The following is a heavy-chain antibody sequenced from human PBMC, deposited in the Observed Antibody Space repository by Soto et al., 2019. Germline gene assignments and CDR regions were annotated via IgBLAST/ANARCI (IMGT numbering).Heavy chain of an antibody. V-gene: IGHV5-51*01. CDR3: ARHRPDYGDYEIHDHFDY. CDR2: IYPGDSDT. D-gene: IGHD4-17*01. Sequence: PGESLKISCNGSGYSFTSGGIGWVRQMPGKGLEWMGIIYPGDSDTRYSPSFQGQVTISADKSISTAYLQWSSLKASDTAMYYCARHRPDYGDYEIHDHFDYWGQGTLVTVSS. CDR1: GYSFTSGG. J-gene: IGHJ4*02.